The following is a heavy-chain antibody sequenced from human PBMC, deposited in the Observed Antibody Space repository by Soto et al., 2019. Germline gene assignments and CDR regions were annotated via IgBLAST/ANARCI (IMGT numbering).Heavy chain of an antibody. CDR1: GYSISSGYY. V-gene: IGHV4-61*01. D-gene: IGHD2-15*01. J-gene: IGHJ4*02. CDR3: ARDLINGSGFDS. CDR2: IFYTGST. Sequence: SETLSLTCAVSGYSISSGYYWGWIRQPPGKGLEWIGYIFYTGSTNYNPSLKSRVTISVETSKNQFSLKLSSVTAADTAVYYCARDLINGSGFDSWGQGTLPTVSS.